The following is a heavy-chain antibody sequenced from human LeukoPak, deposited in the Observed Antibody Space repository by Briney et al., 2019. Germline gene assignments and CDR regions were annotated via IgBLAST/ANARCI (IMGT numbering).Heavy chain of an antibody. D-gene: IGHD2-2*01. Sequence: GGSLRLSCAASGFTFSSYAMHWVRQAPGKGLEWVAVISYDGSNKYYADSVKGRFTISRDNSKNTLYLQMNSLRAEDTAVYFRARTLDVPAAPLDYWGQGTLVTVSS. CDR3: ARTLDVPAAPLDY. CDR2: ISYDGSNK. J-gene: IGHJ4*02. V-gene: IGHV3-30-3*01. CDR1: GFTFSSYA.